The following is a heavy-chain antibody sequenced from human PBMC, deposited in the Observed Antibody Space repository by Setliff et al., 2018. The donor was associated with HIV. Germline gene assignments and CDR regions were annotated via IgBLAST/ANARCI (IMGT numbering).Heavy chain of an antibody. V-gene: IGHV4-34*01. J-gene: IGHJ4*02. CDR1: GGSFTTNY. CDR3: AREQWLRYFDD. Sequence: PSETLSLTCAVYGGSFTTNYWTWIRQPPGKGLEWIGEINHIGNTNYNPSLKSRVTISLATSTNQFSLRLTSVTAADTAVYYCAREQWLRYFDDWGQGALVTVSS. D-gene: IGHD5-12*01. CDR2: INHIGNT.